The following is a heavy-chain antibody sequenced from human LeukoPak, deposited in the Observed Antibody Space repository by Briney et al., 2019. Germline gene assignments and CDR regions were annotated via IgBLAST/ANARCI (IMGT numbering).Heavy chain of an antibody. Sequence: SGPTLVNPTPTLTLTCTFSGFSLTTSGVGVGWIRQPPGKALEWLAVIYWDDDKRYSPSLKSRLTITKDTSKNQVVLTMTNMDPVDTATYFCAHKEYYALGSLGDSFDHWGQGTLVTVSS. CDR3: AHKEYYALGSLGDSFDH. CDR2: IYWDDDK. D-gene: IGHD3-10*01. J-gene: IGHJ4*02. CDR1: GFSLTTSGVG. V-gene: IGHV2-5*02.